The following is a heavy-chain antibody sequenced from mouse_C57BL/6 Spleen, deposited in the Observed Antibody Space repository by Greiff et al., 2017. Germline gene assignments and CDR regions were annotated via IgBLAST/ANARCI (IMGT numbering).Heavy chain of an antibody. CDR1: GYTFTSYW. CDR2: INPSSGYT. J-gene: IGHJ2*01. CDR3: ARRWDGYFDY. D-gene: IGHD4-1*01. Sequence: QVQLQQSGAELAKPGASVKLSCKASGYTFTSYWMHWVKQRPGQGLEWIGYINPSSGYTKYNQKFKVKATLTANKSSSTAYMQLSSLTYEDSAVYCCARRWDGYFDYWGQGTTLTVSS. V-gene: IGHV1-7*01.